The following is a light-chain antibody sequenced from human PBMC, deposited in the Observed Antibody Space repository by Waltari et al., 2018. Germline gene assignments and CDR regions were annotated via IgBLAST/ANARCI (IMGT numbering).Light chain of an antibody. J-gene: IGKJ1*01. CDR2: TAS. CDR1: QDIGTA. CDR3: QRYDSALRA. Sequence: DMQTTQSPSSLSASVGDRVTITCRASQDIGTALAWYQQKPGTAPNLLTYTASTLQSGVPSRFSGRGSGTDFTLTISSLQPEDVATYYCQRYDSALRAFGQGTKVEIK. V-gene: IGKV1-27*01.